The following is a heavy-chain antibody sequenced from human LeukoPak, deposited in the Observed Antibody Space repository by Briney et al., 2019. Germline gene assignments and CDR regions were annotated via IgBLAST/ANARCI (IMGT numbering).Heavy chain of an antibody. J-gene: IGHJ3*02. CDR1: GGAVSSRPHF. CDR3: VRLLGGYFAGNTFDI. V-gene: IGHV4-39*02. Sequence: SETLSLTCTVSGGAVSSRPHFWAWIRQTPGKGLEWIGTIYYTGRANYNPSLKSRLTMSVDTSKDHFSLNLSSVTATDTAVYFCVRLLGGYFAGNTFDIWGQGTVVSVCS. D-gene: IGHD3-9*01. CDR2: IYYTGRA.